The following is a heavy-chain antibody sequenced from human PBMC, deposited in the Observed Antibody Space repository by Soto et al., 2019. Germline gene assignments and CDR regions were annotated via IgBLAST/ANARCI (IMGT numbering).Heavy chain of an antibody. CDR2: IWYDGSNK. V-gene: IGHV3-33*01. CDR3: AREWGGDHFGSGCLDV. CDR1: GFTFSSYG. Sequence: QVQLVESGGGVVQPGRSLRLSCAASGFTFSSYGMHWVRQAPGKGLEWLAVIWYDGSNKYDADSVKGRFTISRDNSKDTLYLRMNSLRADDTAVYYCAREWGGDHFGSGCLDVWGQGTTVIVSS. J-gene: IGHJ6*02. D-gene: IGHD3-10*01.